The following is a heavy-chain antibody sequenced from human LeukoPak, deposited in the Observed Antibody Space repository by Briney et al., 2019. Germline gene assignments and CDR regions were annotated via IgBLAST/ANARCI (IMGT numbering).Heavy chain of an antibody. CDR1: GDSISSRSYY. J-gene: IGHJ4*02. D-gene: IGHD3-16*01. V-gene: IGHV4-39*01. CDR3: ARVGVVFDY. CDR2: IYYSGIT. Sequence: KPSETLSLTCTVSGDSISSRSYYWGWIRQPPGKGLEWIGSIYYSGITYYNPSLKSRVTISVDTSKNQFSLKLSSVTAADTAVYYSARVGVVFDYWGQGTLVTVSS.